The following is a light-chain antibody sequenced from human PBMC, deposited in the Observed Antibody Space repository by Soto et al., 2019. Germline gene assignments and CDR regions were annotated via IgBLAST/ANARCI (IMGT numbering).Light chain of an antibody. Sequence: DIQMTQSPSTLSASVGDRVTITCRASQSISSWLAWYHQKAGKAPKLLIYDASSLESGVPSRFSGSRSGTEFTRTITSLQPDDFATYYCQQYNSFPYTFGQGTKLEIK. CDR3: QQYNSFPYT. CDR2: DAS. CDR1: QSISSW. V-gene: IGKV1-5*01. J-gene: IGKJ2*01.